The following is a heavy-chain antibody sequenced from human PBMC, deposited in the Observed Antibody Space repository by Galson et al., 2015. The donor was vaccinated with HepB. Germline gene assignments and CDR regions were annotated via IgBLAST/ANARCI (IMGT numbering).Heavy chain of an antibody. D-gene: IGHD3-10*01. CDR2: IYSGSST. V-gene: IGHV3-53*01. J-gene: IGHJ6*03. CDR1: GFTVSNNY. Sequence: SLRLSCAASGFTVSNNYMSWVRQAPGKGLEWVSIIYSGSSTYYADSVKGRFSIYRDSSKNTLFLQMNSLRVEDTAVYYCARVRGKGDYFFYYYMDVWGKGTRSPSP. CDR3: ARVRGKGDYFFYYYMDV.